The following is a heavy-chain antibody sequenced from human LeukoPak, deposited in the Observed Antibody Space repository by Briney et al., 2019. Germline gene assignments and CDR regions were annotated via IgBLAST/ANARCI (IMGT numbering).Heavy chain of an antibody. D-gene: IGHD3-22*01. J-gene: IGHJ4*02. V-gene: IGHV3-21*01. CDR3: AKDIHGYYDSSGYHYGDY. CDR2: ISTSSSYI. Sequence: GGSLRLSCAASGFTFSTYNMNWVRHAPGKGLEWVSSISTSSSYIFYADSVKGRFTISRDNAKNTLYLQMNSLRAEDTAVYYCAKDIHGYYDSSGYHYGDYWGQGTLVTVSS. CDR1: GFTFSTYN.